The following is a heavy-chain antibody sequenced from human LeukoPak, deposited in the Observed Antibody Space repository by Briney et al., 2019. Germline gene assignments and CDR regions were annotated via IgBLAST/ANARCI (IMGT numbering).Heavy chain of an antibody. J-gene: IGHJ6*02. V-gene: IGHV4-39*01. Sequence: PSETLSLTCTVSGGSISSSSYYWGWIRQPPGKGLEWIGSIYYSGSTYYNPSLKSRVTISVDTSKNQFSPKLSSVTAADTAVYYCARQVVVPAAMMGYYYYYGMDVWGQGTTVTVSS. D-gene: IGHD2-2*01. CDR3: ARQVVVPAAMMGYYYYYGMDV. CDR1: GGSISSSSYY. CDR2: IYYSGST.